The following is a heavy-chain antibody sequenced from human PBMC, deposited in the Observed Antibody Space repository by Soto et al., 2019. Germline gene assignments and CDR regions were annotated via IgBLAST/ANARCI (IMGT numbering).Heavy chain of an antibody. V-gene: IGHV1-18*01. Sequence: ASVKVSCKASGYTFTRYGIGWARQAPGQGLEWMGWINTYNGNTNYAQNVQGRVTLTTDTSTSTAYMELRSLRSNDTSIYYCAMVDVYVTPSPQDVWGQGTTVTVSS. J-gene: IGHJ6*02. CDR3: AMVDVYVTPSPQDV. CDR1: GYTFTRYG. CDR2: INTYNGNT. D-gene: IGHD3-16*01.